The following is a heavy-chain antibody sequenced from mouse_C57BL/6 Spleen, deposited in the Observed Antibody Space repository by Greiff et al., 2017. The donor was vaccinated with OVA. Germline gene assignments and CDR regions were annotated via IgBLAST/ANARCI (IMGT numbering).Heavy chain of an antibody. CDR3: AREGYGSWFAY. D-gene: IGHD1-1*01. CDR1: GFTFSSSA. V-gene: IGHV5-4*01. J-gene: IGHJ3*01. CDR2: ISDGGSYT. Sequence: VKLMESGGGLVKPGGSLQLSCAASGFTFSSSAMSWVRQTPEKRLEWVATISDGGSYTYYPDNVKGRFTISRDNAKNNLYLQMSHLKSEDTAMYYCAREGYGSWFAYWGQGTLVTVSA.